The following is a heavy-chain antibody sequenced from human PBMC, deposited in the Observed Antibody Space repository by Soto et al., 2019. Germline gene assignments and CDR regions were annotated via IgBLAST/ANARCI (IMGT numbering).Heavy chain of an antibody. CDR1: GFTFSDYY. D-gene: IGHD6-6*01. Sequence: GGSLRLSCAASGFTFSDYYMSWIRQAPGKGLEWVSYISSSGSTIYYADSVKGRFTISRDNAKNSLYLQMNSLRAEDTAVYYCARDGRLYYYYYMDVWGKGTTVTVSS. V-gene: IGHV3-11*01. CDR3: ARDGRLYYYYYMDV. CDR2: ISSSGSTI. J-gene: IGHJ6*03.